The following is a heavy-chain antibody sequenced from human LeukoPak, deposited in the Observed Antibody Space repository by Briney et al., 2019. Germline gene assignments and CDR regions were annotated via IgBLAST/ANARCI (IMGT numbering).Heavy chain of an antibody. V-gene: IGHV3-30*02. CDR1: GFTFSSYG. CDR3: AKDYGSGYSLDY. CDR2: IRYDGSNK. J-gene: IGHJ4*02. Sequence: GGSLRLSCAASGFTFSSYGMHWVRQAPGKGLEWVAFIRYDGSNKYYADSVKGRFTISRDNSKNTLYLQMNSLRAEDTAVYYCAKDYGSGYSLDYWGQGALVTVSS. D-gene: IGHD3-10*01.